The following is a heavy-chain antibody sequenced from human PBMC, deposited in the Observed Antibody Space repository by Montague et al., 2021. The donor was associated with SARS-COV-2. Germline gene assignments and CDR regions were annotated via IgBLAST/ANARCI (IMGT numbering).Heavy chain of an antibody. D-gene: IGHD3-10*01. CDR1: GGSLSGYY. J-gene: IGHJ6*02. V-gene: IGHV4-34*01. CDR3: ASGIYPSGSYYNRYYYGLNI. CDR2: INHSANT. Sequence: SETLSLTCAVYGGSLSGYYWSWIRQPPEKGLEWIGEINHSANTKYNPPLKSPVTISIDTSKNQFPLKMTSVTAADTATYYCASGIYPSGSYYNRYYYGLNIWGPGTTVIVSS.